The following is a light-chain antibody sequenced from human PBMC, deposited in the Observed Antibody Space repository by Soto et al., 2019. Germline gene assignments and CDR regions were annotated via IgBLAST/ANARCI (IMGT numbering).Light chain of an antibody. Sequence: QSVLTQPPSVSAAPGQWVTISCSGSSSNIGNNYVAWYQQLPGTAPKLLIYDNNKRASGIPDRFSGSKSATSATLGITGLQTGDEADYYCETWDGSLSAVVFGGGTKLTVL. V-gene: IGLV1-51*01. CDR2: DNN. CDR3: ETWDGSLSAVV. J-gene: IGLJ2*01. CDR1: SSNIGNNY.